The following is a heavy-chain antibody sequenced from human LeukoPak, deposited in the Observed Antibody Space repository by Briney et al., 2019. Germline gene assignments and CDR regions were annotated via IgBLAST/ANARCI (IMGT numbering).Heavy chain of an antibody. J-gene: IGHJ4*02. CDR1: GGSISSYY. V-gene: IGHV4-59*08. CDR3: ARIVTYDYVWGSYRPASYYFDY. CDR2: IYYSGST. D-gene: IGHD3-16*02. Sequence: SETLSLTCTVSGGSISSYYWSWIRQPPGKGLEWIGYIYYSGSTNYNPSLKSRVTISVDTSKNQFSLKLSSVTAADTAVYYCARIVTYDYVWGSYRPASYYFDYWGQGTLVTVSS.